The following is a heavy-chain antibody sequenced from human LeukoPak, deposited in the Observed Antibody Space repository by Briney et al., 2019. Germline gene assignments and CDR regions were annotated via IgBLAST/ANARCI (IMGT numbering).Heavy chain of an antibody. CDR1: GFTFDDYA. J-gene: IGHJ4*02. CDR2: ISGDGGST. D-gene: IGHD3-22*01. V-gene: IGHV3-43*02. Sequence: GGSLRLSCAASGFTFDDYAMHWVRQAPGKGLEWVSLISGDGGSTYYDDSVKGRFTISRDNSKNSLYLQMNSLRTEDTALYYCAKAHPSRLSLRVLDYWGQGTLVTVSS. CDR3: AKAHPSRLSLRVLDY.